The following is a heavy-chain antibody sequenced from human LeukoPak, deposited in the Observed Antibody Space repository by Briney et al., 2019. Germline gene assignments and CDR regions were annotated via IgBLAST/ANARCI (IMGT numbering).Heavy chain of an antibody. D-gene: IGHD3-10*02. Sequence: GGSLRLSCEASGFTFSSHWMSWVRQAPGKGLEWVAIIKQDGSEKDYVDSVTGRFTISRDNAKNSLYLQVNSLRAEDTAVYYCARDYVTMAPDYGGLGTLVTVSS. CDR1: GFTFSSHW. V-gene: IGHV3-7*01. J-gene: IGHJ4*02. CDR3: ARDYVTMAPDY. CDR2: IKQDGSEK.